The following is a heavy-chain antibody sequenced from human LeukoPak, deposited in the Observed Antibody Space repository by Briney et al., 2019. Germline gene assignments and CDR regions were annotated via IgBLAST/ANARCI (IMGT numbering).Heavy chain of an antibody. Sequence: GGSLRLSCAASGFTFSSYSMNWVRQAPGKGLGWVSAISGSGGSTYYVDSVKGRFTISRDNSKNTLYLQMNSLRAEDTAVYYCAKTYDYPIINFDYWGQGTLVTVSS. V-gene: IGHV3-23*01. CDR2: ISGSGGST. D-gene: IGHD3-10*01. J-gene: IGHJ4*02. CDR3: AKTYDYPIINFDY. CDR1: GFTFSSYS.